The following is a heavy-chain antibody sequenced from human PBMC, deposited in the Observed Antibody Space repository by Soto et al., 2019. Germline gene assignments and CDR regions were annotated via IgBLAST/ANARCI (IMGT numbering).Heavy chain of an antibody. J-gene: IGHJ2*01. CDR2: ISSSSSHI. V-gene: IGHV3-21*01. CDR1: GFTFSSYS. D-gene: IGHD4-17*01. CDR3: ARVLTTVTAFVDWYFDL. Sequence: GGSLRLSCAASGFTFSSYSMNWVRQAPGKGLEWVSSISSSSSHIYYADSVKGRFTISRDNSKNSLYLQMNSLRAEDTAVYYCARVLTTVTAFVDWYFDLWGRGTLVTVSS.